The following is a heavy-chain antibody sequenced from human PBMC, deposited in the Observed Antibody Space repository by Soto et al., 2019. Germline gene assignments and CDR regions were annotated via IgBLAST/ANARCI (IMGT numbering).Heavy chain of an antibody. J-gene: IGHJ6*02. Sequence: PGGSLRLSCAASGFTFSSYSMNWVRQAPGKGLEWVSSISSSSSYIYYADSVKGRFTISRDNAKNSLYLQMNSLRAEDTAVYYCARDRRPEEVAGNNYYYYYGMDVWGQGTTVTVSS. CDR3: ARDRRPEEVAGNNYYYYYGMDV. CDR1: GFTFSSYS. D-gene: IGHD3-10*01. V-gene: IGHV3-21*01. CDR2: ISSSSSYI.